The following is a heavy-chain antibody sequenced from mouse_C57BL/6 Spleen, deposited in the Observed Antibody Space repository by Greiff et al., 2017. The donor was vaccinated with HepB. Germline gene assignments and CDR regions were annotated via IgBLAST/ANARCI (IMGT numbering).Heavy chain of an antibody. Sequence: VQLQQSGAELVKPGASVKISCKASGYAFSSYWMNWVKQRPGKGLEWIGQIYPGDGDTNYNGKFKGKATLTADKSSSTAYMQLSSLNSEDSAVYFCARESYRGYYAMDYWGQGTSVTVSS. CDR2: IYPGDGDT. CDR1: GYAFSSYW. CDR3: ARESYRGYYAMDY. J-gene: IGHJ4*01. D-gene: IGHD2-12*01. V-gene: IGHV1-80*01.